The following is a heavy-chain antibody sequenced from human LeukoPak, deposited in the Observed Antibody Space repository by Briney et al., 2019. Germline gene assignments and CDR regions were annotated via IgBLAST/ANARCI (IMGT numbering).Heavy chain of an antibody. D-gene: IGHD3-9*01. CDR3: ARYSRSDYYFDY. V-gene: IGHV4-39*07. Sequence: SETLSLTCTVSSGSVSTSSYYWGWIRQPPGKGLEWIGSVYYSGSTYYNPSLKSRVTISVDTSKNQFSLKLSSVTAADTAVYYCARYSRSDYYFDYWGQGTLVTVSS. CDR2: VYYSGST. J-gene: IGHJ4*02. CDR1: SGSVSTSSYY.